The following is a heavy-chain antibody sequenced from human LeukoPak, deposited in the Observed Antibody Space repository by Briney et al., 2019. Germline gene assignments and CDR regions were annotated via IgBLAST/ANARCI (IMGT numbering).Heavy chain of an antibody. J-gene: IGHJ2*01. CDR3: ARGPGNYDWYFDL. Sequence: SETLSLTCTVSGGSISSSSYYWGWIRQPPGKGLEWIGSIYYSRSTNYNPSLKSRVTISVDTSKNQFSLKLSSVTAADTAVYYCARGPGNYDWYFDLWGRGTLVTVSS. V-gene: IGHV4-39*07. D-gene: IGHD4-11*01. CDR1: GGSISSSSYY. CDR2: IYYSRST.